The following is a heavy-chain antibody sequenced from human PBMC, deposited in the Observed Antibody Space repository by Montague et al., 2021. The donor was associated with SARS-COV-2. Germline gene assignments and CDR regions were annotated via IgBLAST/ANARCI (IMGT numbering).Heavy chain of an antibody. V-gene: IGHV3-30*04. CDR3: ARDNYDYVWGSYRYIY. CDR2: ISYDGSNK. J-gene: IGHJ4*02. D-gene: IGHD3-16*02. Sequence: SLRLSFAAFGFTFSSYAIHWVRQAPGKGLEWVAVISYDGSNKYYADSVKGRFTISRDNSKNTLYLQMNSLRAEDTAVYYCARDNYDYVWGSYRYIYWGQGTLVTVSS. CDR1: GFTFSSYA.